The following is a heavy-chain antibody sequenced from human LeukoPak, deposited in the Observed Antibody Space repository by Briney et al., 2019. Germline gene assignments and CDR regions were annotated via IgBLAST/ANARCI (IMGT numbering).Heavy chain of an antibody. J-gene: IGHJ4*02. D-gene: IGHD3-22*01. CDR1: GYTFTSYD. V-gene: IGHV1-8*01. CDR3: ARSFGSGYYYLFDY. CDR2: MNPNSGNK. Sequence: ASVKVSFKASGYTFTSYDINWVRQATGQGMEWMGWMNPNSGNKGYAQKFQGRVTMTRNTSISTAYMELSSLRSEDTAVYYCARSFGSGYYYLFDYWGQGTLVTVSS.